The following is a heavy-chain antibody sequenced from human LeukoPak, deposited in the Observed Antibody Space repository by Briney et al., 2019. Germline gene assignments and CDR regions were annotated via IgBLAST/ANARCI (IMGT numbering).Heavy chain of an antibody. CDR3: ARDARGAAAADDAFDI. CDR2: IIPIFGTA. CDR1: GGTFSSYA. Sequence: VASVKVSCKASGGTFSSYAISWVRQAPGQGLEWMGGIIPIFGTANYAQKFQGRVTITADESTSTAYMELSSLRSEDTAVYYCARDARGAAAADDAFDIWGQGTMVTVSS. D-gene: IGHD6-13*01. J-gene: IGHJ3*02. V-gene: IGHV1-69*13.